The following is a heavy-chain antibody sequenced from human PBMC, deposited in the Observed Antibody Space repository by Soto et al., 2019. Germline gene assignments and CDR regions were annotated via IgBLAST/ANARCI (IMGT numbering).Heavy chain of an antibody. V-gene: IGHV4-31*03. J-gene: IGHJ5*02. CDR2: IYYSGST. Sequence: QVQLQESGPGLVKPSQTLSLTCTVSGGSISSGGYHWSWIRQHPGKGLEWIGYIYYSGSTYYNPSLKSRVTISVDTSKNQFSLKLSSVTAADTAVYYCARARVVVGTNWFDPWGQGTLVTVSS. CDR1: GGSISSGGYH. CDR3: ARARVVVGTNWFDP. D-gene: IGHD3-22*01.